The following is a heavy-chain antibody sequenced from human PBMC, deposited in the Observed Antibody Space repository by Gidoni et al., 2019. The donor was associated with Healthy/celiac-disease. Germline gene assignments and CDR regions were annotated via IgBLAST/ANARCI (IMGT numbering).Heavy chain of an antibody. CDR1: GGSISSSSYY. D-gene: IGHD6-13*01. CDR3: ARHLYLAAAGTLDNWFDP. CDR2: IYYSGST. V-gene: IGHV4-39*01. J-gene: IGHJ5*02. Sequence: QLQLQESGPGLVKPSETLSRTCTVSGGSISSSSYYWGWLRQPPGKGLEWIGSIYYSGSTYYNPSLKSRVTISVDTSKTQFSLKLSSVTAADTAVYYCARHLYLAAAGTLDNWFDPWGQGTLVTVSS.